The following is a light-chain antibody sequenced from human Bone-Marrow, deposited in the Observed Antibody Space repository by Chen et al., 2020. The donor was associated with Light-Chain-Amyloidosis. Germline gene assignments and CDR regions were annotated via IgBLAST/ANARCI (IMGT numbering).Light chain of an antibody. Sequence: DIVMTQSPDSLAVSLGERATINCKSSQSVLYSSNNNNYLAWYQQKPGQPPKLLIYWASTRQFGVPDRFSGSGSGTEFTLTISSLQAEDVAVYYCQQYNSTPGTFGQGTRVEIK. V-gene: IGKV4-1*01. CDR3: QQYNSTPGT. CDR1: QSVLYSSNNNNY. CDR2: WAS. J-gene: IGKJ5*01.